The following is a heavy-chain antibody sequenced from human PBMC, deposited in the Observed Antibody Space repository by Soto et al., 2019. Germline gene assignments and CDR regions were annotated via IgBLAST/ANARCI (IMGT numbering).Heavy chain of an antibody. V-gene: IGHV1-2*02. D-gene: IGHD3-16*01. CDR1: GYTFTGYY. Sequence: ASVKVSCKASGYTFTGYYMHWVRQAPGQGLEWMGWINPNSGGTNYAQKFQGRVTMTRDTSISTAYMELSRLRSDDTAVYYCARGGAFVLFLSYYGMDVWGQGTTVTVFS. J-gene: IGHJ6*02. CDR3: ARGGAFVLFLSYYGMDV. CDR2: INPNSGGT.